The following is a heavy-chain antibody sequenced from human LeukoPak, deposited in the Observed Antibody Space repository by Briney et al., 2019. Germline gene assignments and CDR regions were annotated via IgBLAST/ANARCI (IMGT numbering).Heavy chain of an antibody. D-gene: IGHD6-13*01. CDR3: ARAPPYIAAAGPNWFDP. V-gene: IGHV3-21*01. J-gene: IGHJ5*02. CDR1: GFTFSSYW. CDR2: ISSSSYI. Sequence: PGGSLRLSCAASGFTFSSYWMTWVRQAPGKGLEWVSSISSSSYIYYADSVKGRFTISRDNAKNSLYLQMNSLRAEDTAVYYCARAPPYIAAAGPNWFDPWGQGTLVTVSS.